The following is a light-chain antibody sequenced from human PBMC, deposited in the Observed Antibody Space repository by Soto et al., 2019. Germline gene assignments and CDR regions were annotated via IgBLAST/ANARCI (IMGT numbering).Light chain of an antibody. CDR3: RSYTLSSTWV. V-gene: IGLV2-14*01. J-gene: IGLJ3*02. Sequence: QSALTQPASVSGSPGQSITISCTGTSNDIGLYNYVSWYQQHPGKAPKLVIYEVTYRPSGVSDRFSGSKSDNTASLTISGLQAEDEADYYCRSYTLSSTWVFGGGTKVTVL. CDR1: SNDIGLYNY. CDR2: EVT.